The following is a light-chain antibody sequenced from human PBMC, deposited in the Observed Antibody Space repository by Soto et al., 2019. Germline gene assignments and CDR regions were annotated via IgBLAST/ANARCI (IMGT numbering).Light chain of an antibody. CDR3: ATCDDSLNGRV. CDR2: INN. Sequence: QSVLTQPPSASGTPGQRVTISCSGSSSNIGSNTVNWYQQLPGPAPKLLIYINNQRPSGVPDRFSGSKSGTSASLAISGLPSVDEADYYCATCDDSLNGRVFGGGTKVTVL. J-gene: IGLJ3*02. CDR1: SSNIGSNT. V-gene: IGLV1-44*01.